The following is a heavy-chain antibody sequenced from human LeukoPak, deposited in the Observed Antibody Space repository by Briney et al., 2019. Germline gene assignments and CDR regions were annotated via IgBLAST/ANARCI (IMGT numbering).Heavy chain of an antibody. J-gene: IGHJ5*02. V-gene: IGHV4-38-2*02. CDR1: GGSISSYY. Sequence: SETLSLTCTVSGGSISSYYWSWIRQPPGKGLEWIGSICHSGSTYYNPSLKSRVTISVDTSKNQFSLKLSSVTAADTAVYYCARDGAMVRGVILNWFDPWGQGTLITVSS. CDR2: ICHSGST. D-gene: IGHD3-10*01. CDR3: ARDGAMVRGVILNWFDP.